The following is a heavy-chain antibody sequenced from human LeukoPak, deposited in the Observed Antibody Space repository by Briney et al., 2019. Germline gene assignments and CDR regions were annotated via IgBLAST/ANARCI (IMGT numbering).Heavy chain of an antibody. CDR2: ISGSGGST. CDR1: GFTFSSYA. Sequence: GGSLRLSCAASGFTFSSYAMSWVRQAPGKGLEWVSAISGSGGSTYYADSVKGRFTISRDNSKNTLYLQMNSLRAEDTAVYYCAIDSTFGEFSYWGQGTLVTVSS. J-gene: IGHJ4*02. CDR3: AIDSTFGEFSY. D-gene: IGHD3-10*01. V-gene: IGHV3-23*01.